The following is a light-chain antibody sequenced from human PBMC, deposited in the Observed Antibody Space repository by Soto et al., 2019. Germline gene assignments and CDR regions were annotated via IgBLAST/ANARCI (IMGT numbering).Light chain of an antibody. Sequence: DIVLTQSPATLSLSPGERATLSCTASQSVGTSLAWYKQQPGQAPRLLIHDAAYRASGIPERFSGSGSGTAFSLSISRLEPDDFAVYYCQQYDSYYTFGQGTKVAIK. CDR1: QSVGTS. CDR3: QQYDSYYT. CDR2: DAA. J-gene: IGKJ2*01. V-gene: IGKV3-11*01.